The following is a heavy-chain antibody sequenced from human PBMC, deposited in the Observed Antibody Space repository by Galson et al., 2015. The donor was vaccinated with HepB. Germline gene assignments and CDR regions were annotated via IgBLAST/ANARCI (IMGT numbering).Heavy chain of an antibody. V-gene: IGHV1-24*01. D-gene: IGHD3-10*01. CDR1: GYTLTELS. CDR3: ATLNYYGSGSYYTRFDP. CDR2: FDPEDGET. Sequence: SVKVSCKVSGYTLTELSMHWVRQAPGKGLEWMGGFDPEDGETIYAQKFQGRVTMTEDTSTDTAYMELSSLRSEDTAVYYCATLNYYGSGSYYTRFDPWGQGTLVTVSS. J-gene: IGHJ5*02.